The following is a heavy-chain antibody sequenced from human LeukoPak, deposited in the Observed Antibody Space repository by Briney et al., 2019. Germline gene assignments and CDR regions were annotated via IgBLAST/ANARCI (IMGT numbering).Heavy chain of an antibody. CDR1: GFTFSSYW. Sequence: GGSLRLSCAASGFTFSSYWMHWVRQAPGKGLVWVSRINSDGSSTNYADSVKGRFTISRDNAKNTLYLQMNSLRAEDTAVYYCAGYGEYWDWYFDLWGRGTPVTVSP. V-gene: IGHV3-74*01. D-gene: IGHD4-17*01. CDR3: AGYGEYWDWYFDL. CDR2: INSDGSST. J-gene: IGHJ2*01.